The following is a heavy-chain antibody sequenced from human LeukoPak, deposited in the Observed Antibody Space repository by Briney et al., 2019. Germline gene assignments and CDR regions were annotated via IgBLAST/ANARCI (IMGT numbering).Heavy chain of an antibody. CDR2: ISTSGSTI. V-gene: IGHV3-48*01. CDR3: ARGEGYHYDRFDS. J-gene: IGHJ4*02. D-gene: IGHD3-22*01. Sequence: PGGSLRLSCTVSGPTFSSHRMNRVGQAPGKGLEWVSYISTSGSTIKYADSVKGRFTMSRDNAKNSLYLQMNSLGAEDTAVYYWARGEGYHYDRFDSWGQGTLVTVSS. CDR1: GPTFSSHR.